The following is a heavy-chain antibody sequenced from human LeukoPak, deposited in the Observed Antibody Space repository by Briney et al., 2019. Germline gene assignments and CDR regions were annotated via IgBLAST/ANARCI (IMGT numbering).Heavy chain of an antibody. CDR3: ARTPRDYGGDTVIALDT. J-gene: IGHJ3*02. CDR1: GYTFANND. V-gene: IGHV1-8*01. CDR2: INPNSGNT. Sequence: ASVKVSCKASGYTFANNDIQWVRQVTGQGLGWMGWINPNSGNTGYAQKFQGRVTMTRDTSTRTAYMELSSLRSEDTAVYYCARTPRDYGGDTVIALDTWGQGTVVIVSS. D-gene: IGHD4-23*01.